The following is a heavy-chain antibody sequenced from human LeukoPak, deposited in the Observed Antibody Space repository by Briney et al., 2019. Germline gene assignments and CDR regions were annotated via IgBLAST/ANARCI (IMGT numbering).Heavy chain of an antibody. J-gene: IGHJ6*03. D-gene: IGHD6-6*01. CDR3: ARSPRHDSDYYYYYMDV. CDR1: EFTVSNHC. Sequence: GGSLRLSCTTSEFTVSNHCMTRVRQAPGKGLEWVSLIFSGGGINYADSVKGRFTISRDNSKNTVFLQMNSLRVEDTAVYYCARSPRHDSDYYYYYMDVWGRGTTVTVSS. V-gene: IGHV3-66*02. CDR2: IFSGGGI.